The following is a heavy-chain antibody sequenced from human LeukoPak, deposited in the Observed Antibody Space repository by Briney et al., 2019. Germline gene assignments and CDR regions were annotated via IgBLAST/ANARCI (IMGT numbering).Heavy chain of an antibody. Sequence: ASVKVSCRASGYTFTGYYMHWVRQAPGQGLEWMGWINPNSGDTKYAQKFQGRVTMTRDTSISTAYVDLSRLTSDDTAVYYCARALVPATHRLSSWGQGTLVTVSS. D-gene: IGHD2-2*01. CDR3: ARALVPATHRLSS. V-gene: IGHV1-2*02. CDR2: INPNSGDT. J-gene: IGHJ5*02. CDR1: GYTFTGYY.